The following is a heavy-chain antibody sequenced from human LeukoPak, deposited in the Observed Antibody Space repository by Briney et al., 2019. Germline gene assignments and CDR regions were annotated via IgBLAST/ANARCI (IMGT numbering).Heavy chain of an antibody. CDR2: INNEGTGT. D-gene: IGHD3-10*01. CDR1: GFSFSAYW. CDR3: AKDLLASMVRGVIKNYFDY. J-gene: IGHJ4*02. Sequence: GGSLRLSCAASGFSFSAYWMHWVRQAPGKGLVWVSRINNEGTGTDYADSVRGRFTISRDNSKNTLYLQMNSLRAEDTAVYYCAKDLLASMVRGVIKNYFDYWGQGTLVTVSS. V-gene: IGHV3-74*01.